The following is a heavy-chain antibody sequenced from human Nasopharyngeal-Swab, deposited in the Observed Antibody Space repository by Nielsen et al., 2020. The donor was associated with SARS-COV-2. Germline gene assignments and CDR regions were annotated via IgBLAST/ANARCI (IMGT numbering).Heavy chain of an antibody. Sequence: SGPTLVKPTQTLTLTCTFSGFSLSTSGMCVSWIRQPPGKALEWLALIDWDDDKYYSTSLKTRLTISKDTSKNQVVLTMTNMNPVDTATYYCARTYYYDSSGYSSLDYWGQGTLVTVSS. CDR2: IDWDDDK. CDR1: GFSLSTSGMC. J-gene: IGHJ4*02. CDR3: ARTYYYDSSGYSSLDY. V-gene: IGHV2-70*01. D-gene: IGHD3-22*01.